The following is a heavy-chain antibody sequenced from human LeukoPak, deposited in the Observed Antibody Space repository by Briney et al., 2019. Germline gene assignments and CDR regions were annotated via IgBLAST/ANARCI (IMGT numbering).Heavy chain of an antibody. Sequence: PSETLSLTCGVSGGSTSGYYWDRIRQPPGKELEWIGFIHSSGGTHYNPSLESRVTLSVDTSKNQFSLKVTSVTAADTAVYYCARHHRSGSGGTYFEYWGLGTLVTVSS. CDR1: GGSTSGYY. J-gene: IGHJ4*02. D-gene: IGHD3-22*01. V-gene: IGHV4-4*09. CDR2: IHSSGGT. CDR3: ARHHRSGSGGTYFEY.